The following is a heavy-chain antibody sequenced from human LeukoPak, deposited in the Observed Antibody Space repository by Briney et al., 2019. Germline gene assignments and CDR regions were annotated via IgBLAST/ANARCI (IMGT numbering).Heavy chain of an antibody. J-gene: IGHJ5*02. Sequence: ASVKVSCKASGYTFTSSYMHWVRQAPGQGLEWMGVINPTGGSTSYAHKFQGRITLTRDMSTSTDYLELSSLRSDDTAVYYCARDISVRDAAWWFNPWGQGTLVTVSS. V-gene: IGHV1-46*01. CDR3: ARDISVRDAAWWFNP. CDR2: INPTGGST. CDR1: GYTFTSSY. D-gene: IGHD5-24*01.